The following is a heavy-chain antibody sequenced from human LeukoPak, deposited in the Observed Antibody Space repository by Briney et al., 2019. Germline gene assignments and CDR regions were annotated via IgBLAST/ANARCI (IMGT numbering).Heavy chain of an antibody. J-gene: IGHJ4*02. Sequence: ASVKVSCKASGYTFTGYYMHWVRQAPGQGLEWMGWINPNSGGTNYAQKFQGWVTMTRDTSISTAYMELSRLRPDDTAVYYCARVGTTVTPIYYFDYWGQGTLVTVSS. CDR1: GYTFTGYY. CDR3: ARVGTTVTPIYYFDY. V-gene: IGHV1-2*04. CDR2: INPNSGGT. D-gene: IGHD4-17*01.